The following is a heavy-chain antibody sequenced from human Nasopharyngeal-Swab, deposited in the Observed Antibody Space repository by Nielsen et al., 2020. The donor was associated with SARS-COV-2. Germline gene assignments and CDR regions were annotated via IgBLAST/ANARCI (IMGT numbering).Heavy chain of an antibody. V-gene: IGHV3-30-3*01. Sequence: GESLKISCVGFGITFSRSVIQWVRQAPGKGLEWVAVLSIDGSNYAQYADSVKGRFSISRDTSENTLHLQLNSLRDEDTAVYYCVREGGTSGRAGYFDYWGQGTLVTVSS. CDR3: VREGGTSGRAGYFDY. J-gene: IGHJ4*02. D-gene: IGHD2-2*01. CDR2: LSIDGSNYA. CDR1: GITFSRSV.